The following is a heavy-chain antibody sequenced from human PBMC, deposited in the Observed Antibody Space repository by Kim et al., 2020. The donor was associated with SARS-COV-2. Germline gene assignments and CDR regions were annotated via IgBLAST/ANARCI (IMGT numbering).Heavy chain of an antibody. CDR1: GASISSYY. J-gene: IGHJ4*02. CDR3: ARQGQSGYDFGGFDY. CDR2: IYYSGST. D-gene: IGHD5-12*01. V-gene: IGHV4-59*08. Sequence: SETLSLTCTVSGASISSYYWSWIRQPPGKGLEYIGYIYYSGSTKYNPSLKSRVTISVDTSKNQLSLRLSYVTAADTAVYYCARQGQSGYDFGGFDYWGQGTLVTV.